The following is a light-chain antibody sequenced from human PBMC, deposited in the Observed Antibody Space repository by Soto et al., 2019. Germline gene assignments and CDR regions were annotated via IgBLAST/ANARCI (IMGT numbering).Light chain of an antibody. Sequence: TQSPGTLSASVGDRVTITCRASQSISSWLAWYQQKPGTAPNLLIYKASTLQSGVPSRFSGSGSGTEFTLTISSLQPDDSATYYCQQYNDNWTFGQGTKVEIK. CDR2: KAS. CDR3: QQYNDNWT. V-gene: IGKV1-5*03. CDR1: QSISSW. J-gene: IGKJ1*01.